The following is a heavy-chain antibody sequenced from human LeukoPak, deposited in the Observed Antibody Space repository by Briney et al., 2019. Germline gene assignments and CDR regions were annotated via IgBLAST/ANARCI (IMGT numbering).Heavy chain of an antibody. CDR2: ISHSGST. CDR1: GGSLSGYY. J-gene: IGHJ5*01. D-gene: IGHD4-17*01. Sequence: SETLSLTCAVDGGSLSGYYWTWIRQPPGKGLEWIGEISHSGSTNYNSSLKSRVALSVDTSKNQFSLKVISVNAADTAVYYCARAPDYVNWFDSWGQGTRVTVSS. V-gene: IGHV4-34*01. CDR3: ARAPDYVNWFDS.